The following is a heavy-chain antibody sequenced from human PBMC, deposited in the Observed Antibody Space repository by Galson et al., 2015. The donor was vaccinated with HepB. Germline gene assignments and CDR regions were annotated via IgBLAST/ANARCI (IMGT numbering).Heavy chain of an antibody. Sequence: SVKVSCKASGYTFTSYGISWVRQASGQGLEWMGWISAYNGNTNYAQKLQGRVTMTTDTSTSTAYMELRSLRSDDTAVYYCARDIYCGGDCYAIDAFDIWGQGTMVTVSS. CDR2: ISAYNGNT. J-gene: IGHJ3*02. V-gene: IGHV1-18*01. D-gene: IGHD2-21*02. CDR3: ARDIYCGGDCYAIDAFDI. CDR1: GYTFTSYG.